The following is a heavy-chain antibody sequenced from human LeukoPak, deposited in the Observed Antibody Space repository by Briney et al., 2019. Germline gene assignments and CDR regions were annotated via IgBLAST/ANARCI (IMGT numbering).Heavy chain of an antibody. V-gene: IGHV4-59*01. CDR3: ARVAYYYGTKTDYYYMDV. J-gene: IGHJ6*03. CDR2: IYYSGST. D-gene: IGHD3-10*01. CDR1: GGSISSYY. Sequence: KPSETLSLTCTVSGGSISSYYWSWIRQPPGKGLEWIGYIYYSGSTNYNPSLKSRVTISVDTSKNQFSLKLSSVTAADTAVYYCARVAYYYGTKTDYYYMDVWGKGTTVTISS.